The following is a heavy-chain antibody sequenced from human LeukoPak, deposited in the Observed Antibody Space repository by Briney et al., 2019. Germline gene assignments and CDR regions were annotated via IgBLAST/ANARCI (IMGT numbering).Heavy chain of an antibody. Sequence: SQTLSLTCAISGDSVSSNSAAWTWIRQSPSKGLEWLGRTYYKSKWYNDYAISVESRITINPDTSKNQFSLQLNSVTPEDTAVYYCARDVNGDLYYDYWGQGTLVTVSS. J-gene: IGHJ4*02. CDR2: TYYKSKWYN. CDR1: GDSVSSNSAA. D-gene: IGHD4-17*01. V-gene: IGHV6-1*01. CDR3: ARDVNGDLYYDY.